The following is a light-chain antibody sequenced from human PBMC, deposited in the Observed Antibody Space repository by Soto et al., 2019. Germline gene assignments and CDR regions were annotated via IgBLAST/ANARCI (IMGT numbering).Light chain of an antibody. Sequence: QSVLTQPPSASGTPGQRVTISCSGSSSNIGRHGVNWYQHLPGAAPKLLIYSNNQRPSGVPDRFSGSTSGTSVSLTISGLPSEDEADYYCATWDDSLNGVVFGGGTKLTVL. J-gene: IGLJ2*01. CDR3: ATWDDSLNGVV. V-gene: IGLV1-44*01. CDR1: SSNIGRHG. CDR2: SNN.